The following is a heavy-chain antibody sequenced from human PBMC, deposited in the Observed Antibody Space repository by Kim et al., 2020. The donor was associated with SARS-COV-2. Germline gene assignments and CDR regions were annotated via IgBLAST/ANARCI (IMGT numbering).Heavy chain of an antibody. CDR2: ISSSSSTI. Sequence: GGSLRLSCAASGFTFSSYSMNWVRHAPGKGLEWVSYISSSSSTIYYADSVKGRFTISRDNAKNSLYLQMNSLRDEDTAVYYCARDTVMDYRENVRYYYGMDVWGQGTTVTVSS. V-gene: IGHV3-48*02. CDR1: GFTFSSYS. D-gene: IGHD4-4*01. CDR3: ARDTVMDYRENVRYYYGMDV. J-gene: IGHJ6*02.